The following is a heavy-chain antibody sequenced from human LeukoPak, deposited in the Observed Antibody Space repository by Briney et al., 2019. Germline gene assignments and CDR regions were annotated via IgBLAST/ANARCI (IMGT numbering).Heavy chain of an antibody. CDR3: ATERVDSSGYIAD. D-gene: IGHD3-22*01. V-gene: IGHV4-38-2*02. J-gene: IGHJ4*02. Sequence: TSETLSLTCTVSGYSISSGYYWGWIRQPPGKGLEWIGSIYHSGSTYYNPSLKSRVTISVDTSKNQFSLKLSSVTAADTAVYYCATERVDSSGYIADWGQGTLVTVSS. CDR1: GYSISSGYY. CDR2: IYHSGST.